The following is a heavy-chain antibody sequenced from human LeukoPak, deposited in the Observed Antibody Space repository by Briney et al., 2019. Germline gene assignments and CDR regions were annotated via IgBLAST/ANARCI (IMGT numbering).Heavy chain of an antibody. J-gene: IGHJ5*02. CDR1: GFTFRNYV. V-gene: IGHV3-73*01. CDR2: IRSKANSYAT. CDR3: TTMTTVTT. Sequence: GGSLRLSCATSGFTFRNYVMHWVRQASGKGLEWVGRIRSKANSYATAYAASVKGRFTISRDDSKNTAYLQMNSLKTEDTAVYYCTTMTTVTTWGQGTLVTVSS. D-gene: IGHD4-17*01.